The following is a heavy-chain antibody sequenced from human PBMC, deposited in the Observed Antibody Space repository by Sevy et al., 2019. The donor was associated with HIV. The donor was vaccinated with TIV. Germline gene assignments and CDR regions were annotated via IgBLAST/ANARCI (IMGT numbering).Heavy chain of an antibody. Sequence: ASVKVSCKASGYTLSSYYMHWVRQAPGQGLEWMGIINPSGGSTSYAQKFQGRVTMTRDTSTSTVYMELSSLRSEDTAIYYCARDLTIFGVIPDYWGQGALVTVSS. J-gene: IGHJ4*02. CDR3: ARDLTIFGVIPDY. V-gene: IGHV1-46*01. CDR1: GYTLSSYY. D-gene: IGHD3-3*01. CDR2: INPSGGST.